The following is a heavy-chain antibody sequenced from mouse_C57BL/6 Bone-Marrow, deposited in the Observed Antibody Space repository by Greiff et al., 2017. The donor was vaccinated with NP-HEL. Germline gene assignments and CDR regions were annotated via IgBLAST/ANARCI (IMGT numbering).Heavy chain of an antibody. Sequence: EVQLQQSGPVLVKPGASVKMSCKASGYTFTDYYMNWVKQSHGKSLEWIGVINPYNGGTSYNQKFKGKATLTVDKSSSTAYMELNSLTSEDSAVYYCARFPPHPGNYFDYWGQGTTLTVSS. CDR1: GYTFTDYY. CDR2: INPYNGGT. J-gene: IGHJ2*01. CDR3: ARFPPHPGNYFDY. V-gene: IGHV1-19*01.